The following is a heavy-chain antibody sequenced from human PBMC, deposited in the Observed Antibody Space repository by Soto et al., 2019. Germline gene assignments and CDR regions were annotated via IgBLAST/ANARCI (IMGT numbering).Heavy chain of an antibody. CDR3: ARDYYGSGAPAGY. CDR2: INAGNGNT. J-gene: IGHJ4*02. Sequence: ASVKVSCKASGYTFTSYAMHWVRQAPGQRLEWMGWINAGNGNTKYSQKFQGRVTITRDTSASTAYMELRSLRSEDTAVYYCARDYYGSGAPAGYWGQGTLVTVSS. V-gene: IGHV1-3*01. CDR1: GYTFTSYA. D-gene: IGHD3-10*01.